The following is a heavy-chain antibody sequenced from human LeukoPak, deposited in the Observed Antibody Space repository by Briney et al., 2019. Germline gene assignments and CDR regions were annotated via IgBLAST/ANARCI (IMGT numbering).Heavy chain of an antibody. D-gene: IGHD6-13*01. Sequence: PSETLSLTCTVSGGSISSYYWSWIRQPAGKGLEWIGRIYTSGSTNYNPSLKSRVTMSVDTSKNQFSLKLSSVTVADTAVYYCASGDGSSWDLFAFGIWGQGTMVTVSA. CDR1: GGSISSYY. CDR3: ASGDGSSWDLFAFGI. V-gene: IGHV4-4*07. J-gene: IGHJ3*02. CDR2: IYTSGST.